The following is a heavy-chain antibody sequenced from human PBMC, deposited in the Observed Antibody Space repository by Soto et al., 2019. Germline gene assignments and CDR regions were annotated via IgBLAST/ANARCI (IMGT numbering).Heavy chain of an antibody. V-gene: IGHV1-69*06. CDR2: IIPIFGTA. J-gene: IGHJ3*02. Sequence: GASVKVSCKASGGTFSSYAISWVRQAPGQGLEWMGGIIPIFGTANYAQKFQGRVTITADKSTSTAYMELSSLRSEDTAVYYCARVTSGWVFDIWGQGTMVTVSS. CDR3: ARVTSGWVFDI. CDR1: GGTFSSYA. D-gene: IGHD6-19*01.